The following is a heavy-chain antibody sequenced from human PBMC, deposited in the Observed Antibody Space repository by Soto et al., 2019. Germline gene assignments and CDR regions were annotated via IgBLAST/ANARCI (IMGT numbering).Heavy chain of an antibody. CDR1: GFTFSSYG. J-gene: IGHJ6*02. CDR3: AKDLGIAAAGTRGYYGMDV. Sequence: GGSLRLSCAASGFTFSSYGMHWVRQAPGKGLEWVAVISYDGSNKYYADSVKGRFTISRDNSKNTLYLQMNSLRAEDTAVYYCAKDLGIAAAGTRGYYGMDVWGQGTTVTVSS. D-gene: IGHD6-13*01. V-gene: IGHV3-30*18. CDR2: ISYDGSNK.